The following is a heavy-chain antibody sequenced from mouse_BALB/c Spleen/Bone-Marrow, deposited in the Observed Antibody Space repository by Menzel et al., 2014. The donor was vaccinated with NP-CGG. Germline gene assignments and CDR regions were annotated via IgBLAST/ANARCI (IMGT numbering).Heavy chain of an antibody. D-gene: IGHD3-3*01. CDR3: ARSRYFDN. V-gene: IGHV1-26*01. CDR1: GYTFTDYY. J-gene: IGHJ2*01. CDR2: INPNTDGT. Sequence: EVQLQQSGPELVKPGTSVKMSCKASGYTFTDYYMMWVRRSHGKSLEWIGHINPNTDGTFYNQKFKGKATLTVDKSSSTAYMQLNSLTSEDSAVYYCARSRYFDNWGQGTTLTVSS.